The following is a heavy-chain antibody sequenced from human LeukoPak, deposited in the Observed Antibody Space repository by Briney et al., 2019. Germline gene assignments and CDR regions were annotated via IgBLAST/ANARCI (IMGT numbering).Heavy chain of an antibody. Sequence: GGSLRLSCAASGFTFSSYWMHWVRQAPGKGLVWVSRINSDGSSTSYADYVKGRFTISRDNAKNTLCLQMKSLRAEDTAVYYCARVAVVVVPAAGGSLNWFDPWGQGTLVTVSS. CDR2: INSDGSST. J-gene: IGHJ5*02. CDR1: GFTFSSYW. D-gene: IGHD2-2*01. CDR3: ARVAVVVVPAAGGSLNWFDP. V-gene: IGHV3-74*01.